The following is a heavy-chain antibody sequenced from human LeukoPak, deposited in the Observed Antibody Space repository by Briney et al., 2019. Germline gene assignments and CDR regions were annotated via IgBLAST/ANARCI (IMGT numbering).Heavy chain of an antibody. V-gene: IGHV3-23*01. CDR2: ISVTDGNT. J-gene: IGHJ4*02. CDR1: GFTFDDYA. D-gene: IGHD2-2*01. CDR3: AKGPINGYYTSWFDY. Sequence: PGGSLRLSCAASGFTFDDYAMHWVRQAPGQGLEWVSVISVTDGNTYYADSVKGRFTISRDNSKNTLYLQMNSLRAEDTAVYYCAKGPINGYYTSWFDYWGQGTLVTVSS.